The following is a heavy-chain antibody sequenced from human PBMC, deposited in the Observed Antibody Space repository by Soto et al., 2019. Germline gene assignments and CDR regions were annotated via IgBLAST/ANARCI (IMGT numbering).Heavy chain of an antibody. CDR1: GYTLTELS. CDR2: FDPEDGET. Sequence: GASVKVSCKVSGYTLTELSMHWVRQAPGKGLEWMGGFDPEDGETIYAQKFQGRVTMTEDTSTDTAYMELSSLRSEDTAVYYCATAFHGYDSGGRDYWGQGTLVTVSS. CDR3: ATAFHGYDSGGRDY. V-gene: IGHV1-24*01. D-gene: IGHD5-12*01. J-gene: IGHJ4*02.